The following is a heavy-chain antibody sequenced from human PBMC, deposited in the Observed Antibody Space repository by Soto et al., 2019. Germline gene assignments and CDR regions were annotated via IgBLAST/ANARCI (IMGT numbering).Heavy chain of an antibody. J-gene: IGHJ3*02. CDR2: IIPIFGTA. CDR1: GGTFSSYA. D-gene: IGHD6-6*01. Sequence: QVQLVQSGAEVKKPGSSVKVSCKASGGTFSSYAISWVRQAPGQGLEWMGGIIPIFGTANYAQKFQGRVTISPDESPSTAYMELSSLRSEDTAVYYCARGPGQLPPAWGAFDIWGQGTMVTVSS. CDR3: ARGPGQLPPAWGAFDI. V-gene: IGHV1-69*01.